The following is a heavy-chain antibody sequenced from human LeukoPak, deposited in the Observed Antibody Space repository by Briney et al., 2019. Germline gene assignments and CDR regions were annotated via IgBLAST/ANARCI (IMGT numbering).Heavy chain of an antibody. CDR3: AKAREIWGSYDSSGYYYDY. J-gene: IGHJ4*02. D-gene: IGHD3-22*01. CDR2: IRYDGSNK. V-gene: IGHV3-30*02. CDR1: GFTFHTYG. Sequence: PGGSLRLSCAASGFTFHTYGMHWVRQAPGKGLEWVAFIRYDGSNKYYADSVKGRFTISRDNSKNTLYLQMNSLRAEDTAVYYCAKAREIWGSYDSSGYYYDYWGQGTLVTVSS.